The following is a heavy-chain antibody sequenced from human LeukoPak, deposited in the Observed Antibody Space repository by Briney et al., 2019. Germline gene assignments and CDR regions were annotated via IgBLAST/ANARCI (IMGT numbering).Heavy chain of an antibody. V-gene: IGHV4-34*01. CDR1: GGSFSGYY. CDR2: INHSGST. CDR3: ARLMVRRVIRVYNWFDP. Sequence: PSETLSLTCAVYGGSFSGYYWSWIRQPPGKGLEWIGEINHSGSTNYNPSLKSRVTISVDTSKNQFSLKLSSVTAADTAVYYCARLMVRRVIRVYNWFDPWGQGTLVTVSS. J-gene: IGHJ5*02. D-gene: IGHD3-10*01.